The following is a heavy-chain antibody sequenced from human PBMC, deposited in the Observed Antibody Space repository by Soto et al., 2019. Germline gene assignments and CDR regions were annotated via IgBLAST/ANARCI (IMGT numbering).Heavy chain of an antibody. V-gene: IGHV4-34*01. J-gene: IGHJ6*02. D-gene: IGHD5-12*01. CDR2: INHRGST. Sequence: QVQLQQWGAGLLKPSETLSLTCAVYGGSFSGYHWNWIRQTPGKGMEWIGEINHRGSTSYNPSLKIRVTLSVGTPKHQLSLNVNSVTAADTAVYYCARRAVANSLDVWGQGTTVTVSS. CDR1: GGSFSGYH. CDR3: ARRAVANSLDV.